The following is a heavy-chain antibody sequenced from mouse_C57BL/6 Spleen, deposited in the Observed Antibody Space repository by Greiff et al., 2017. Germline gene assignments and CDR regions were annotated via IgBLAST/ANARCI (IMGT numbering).Heavy chain of an antibody. CDR1: GFSLTSYG. V-gene: IGHV2-2*01. CDR2: IWCGGST. D-gene: IGHD2-3*01. Sequence: QVQLKESGPGLVQPSQRLSITCTVSGFSLTSYGVHWVRQSPGKGLEWLGVIWCGGSTDYTAAFISILSLSKDNSKSRVFVKMNSLQADDTTIYYCASIYDGYYGYAMDYWGQGTSGTVSS. J-gene: IGHJ4*01. CDR3: ASIYDGYYGYAMDY.